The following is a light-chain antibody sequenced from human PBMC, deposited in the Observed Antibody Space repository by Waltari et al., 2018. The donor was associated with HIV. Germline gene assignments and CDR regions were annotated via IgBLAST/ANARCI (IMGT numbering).Light chain of an antibody. CDR2: EGS. CDR1: SSDVGGYDY. J-gene: IGLJ1*01. CDR3: TSYAGSGEYV. Sequence: QSALTKPPSASGSPGQSVTISCTGTSSDVGGYDYVSWYQHHPGKVPRLIMYEGSKRPSGVPDRFSGFKSGNTASLTVSGLQAEDEADYYCTSYAGSGEYVFGTGTKVTVL. V-gene: IGLV2-8*01.